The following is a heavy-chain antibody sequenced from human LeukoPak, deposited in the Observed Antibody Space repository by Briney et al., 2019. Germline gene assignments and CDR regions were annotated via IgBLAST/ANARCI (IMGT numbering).Heavy chain of an antibody. Sequence: ASVKVSFKTSGYTLTNYGISWVRQAPGLGLEWMGWISAYNGNTNYAQKVQGRVTMTTDTSTSTAYMELRSLRFDDTAVYYCARDQSVRLLQTSSTYFKHVFAIWGQGSMVTVSS. J-gene: IGHJ3*02. V-gene: IGHV1-18*01. CDR1: GYTLTNYG. CDR2: ISAYNGNT. CDR3: ARDQSVRLLQTSSTYFKHVFAI. D-gene: IGHD6-13*01.